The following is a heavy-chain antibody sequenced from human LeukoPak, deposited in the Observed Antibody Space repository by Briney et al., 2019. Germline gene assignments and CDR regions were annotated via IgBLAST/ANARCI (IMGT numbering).Heavy chain of an antibody. V-gene: IGHV4-59*01. J-gene: IGHJ3*02. CDR1: GGSISSYY. CDR2: IYYSGST. CDR3: ARVGVGLGAFDI. D-gene: IGHD3/OR15-3a*01. Sequence: SETLSLTCTVSGGSISSYYWSWIRQPPGKGLEWIGYIYYSGSTNYNPSLKSRVTISVDTSKNQFSLKLSSVTAADTAVYYCARVGVGLGAFDIWGQGTMVTVSS.